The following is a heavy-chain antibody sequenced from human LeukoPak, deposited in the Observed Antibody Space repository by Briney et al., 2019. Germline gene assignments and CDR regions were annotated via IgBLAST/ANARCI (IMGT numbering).Heavy chain of an antibody. Sequence: PGGSLRLSCAASGFTFSSYEMNWVRQAPGKGLEWVSYISQSGNTVYYADSVKGRFTISRDNAKNSLYLQMNSLRAEDTAVYYCARDDVEYISTWHKGIFDYWGQGSLVTLSS. CDR3: ARDDVEYISTWHKGIFDY. J-gene: IGHJ4*02. CDR1: GFTFSSYE. CDR2: ISQSGNTV. V-gene: IGHV3-48*03. D-gene: IGHD6-13*01.